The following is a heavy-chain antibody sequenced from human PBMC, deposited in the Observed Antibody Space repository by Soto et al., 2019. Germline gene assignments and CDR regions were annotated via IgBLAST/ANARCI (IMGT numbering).Heavy chain of an antibody. CDR1: GYTFTSYG. CDR2: ISAYNGNT. CDR3: ARDLGQHSWPSWWYYYGMDV. D-gene: IGHD6-13*01. Sequence: ASVKVSCKASGYTFTSYGISWVRQAPGQGLEWMGWISAYNGNTNYAQKLQGRVTMTTDTSTSTAYMELRSLRSDDTAVYYCARDLGQHSWPSWWYYYGMDVWGQGTTVTVSS. V-gene: IGHV1-18*04. J-gene: IGHJ6*02.